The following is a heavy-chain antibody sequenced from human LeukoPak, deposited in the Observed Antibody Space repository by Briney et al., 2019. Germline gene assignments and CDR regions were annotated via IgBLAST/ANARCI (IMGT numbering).Heavy chain of an antibody. V-gene: IGHV3-23*01. CDR2: IGAST. D-gene: IGHD1-26*01. CDR3: ARSPLYNGTYYLDYYYYMDV. J-gene: IGHJ6*03. CDR1: GFTFSIYP. Sequence: GGSLRLSCAASGFTFSIYPMNWVRQAPGKGLEWVSAIGASTYYVDSVKGRFTISRDNSKNTLYLQMNSLRAEDTAVYYCARSPLYNGTYYLDYYYYMDVWGKGTPVTVSS.